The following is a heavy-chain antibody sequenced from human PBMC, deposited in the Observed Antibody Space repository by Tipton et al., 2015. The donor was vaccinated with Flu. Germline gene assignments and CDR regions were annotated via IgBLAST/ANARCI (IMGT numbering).Heavy chain of an antibody. V-gene: IGHV3-21*01. CDR3: ARGSYGDYEY. CDR2: ISSDSYYI. CDR1: GFTFSTYS. D-gene: IGHD4-17*01. Sequence: SGFTFSTYSMNWVRQAPGKGLEWVSSISSDSYYIHLADSVKGRFTISRDNAKNSLYLQMNSLRVEDTAVYYCARGSYGDYEYWGQGTLVTVSS. J-gene: IGHJ4*02.